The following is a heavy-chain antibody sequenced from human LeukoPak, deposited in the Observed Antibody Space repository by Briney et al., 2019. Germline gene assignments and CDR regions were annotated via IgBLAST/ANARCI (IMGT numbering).Heavy chain of an antibody. D-gene: IGHD3-22*01. CDR1: GFTFSSYW. CDR2: ISSDGSST. CDR3: AEDQYYYDSSGPRAFDY. Sequence: GGSLRLSCAASGFTFSSYWMHWVRQAPGKGLVWVSRISSDGSSTSYADSVKGRFTISRDNAKNTLYLQMNSLRAEDTAVYYCAEDQYYYDSSGPRAFDYWGQGTLVTVSS. V-gene: IGHV3-74*01. J-gene: IGHJ4*02.